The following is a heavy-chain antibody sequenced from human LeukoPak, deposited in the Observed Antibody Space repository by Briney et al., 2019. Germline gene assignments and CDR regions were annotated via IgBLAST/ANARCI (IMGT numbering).Heavy chain of an antibody. J-gene: IGHJ5*02. CDR1: GGSISSYY. Sequence: SETLSLTCTVSGGSISSYYWSWIRQPPGKGLEWIGYIYYSGSTNYNPSLKSRVTISVDTSKNQFSLKLSSVTAADTAVYYCAKSFWSGYLSWFDPWGQGTLVTVSS. CDR2: IYYSGST. V-gene: IGHV4-59*08. D-gene: IGHD3-3*01. CDR3: AKSFWSGYLSWFDP.